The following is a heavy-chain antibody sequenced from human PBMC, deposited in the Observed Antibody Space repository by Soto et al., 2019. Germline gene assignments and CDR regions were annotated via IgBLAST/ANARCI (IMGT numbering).Heavy chain of an antibody. Sequence: QVQLVESGGGVVQPGRSLRLSCAASGFTFSSYGMHWVRQAPGKGLEWVAVIWYDGSNKYYADSVKGRFTISSDNSKNTLYLKMNSLRAEDTAVYYCARDRGYSSSFFDYWGQGTLVTVSS. V-gene: IGHV3-33*01. J-gene: IGHJ4*02. CDR2: IWYDGSNK. D-gene: IGHD6-13*01. CDR3: ARDRGYSSSFFDY. CDR1: GFTFSSYG.